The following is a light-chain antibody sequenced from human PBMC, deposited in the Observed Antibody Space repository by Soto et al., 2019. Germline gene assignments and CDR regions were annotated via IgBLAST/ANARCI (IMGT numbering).Light chain of an antibody. Sequence: SALTKPASVSGSPGESITISCTGTSSDVGGYNYVSWYQQHPGKAPKLMIYDVSNRPSGVSNRFSGSKSGNTASLTISGLQAEDEADYYCSSYTSSSTLVFGEGTK. J-gene: IGLJ2*01. CDR3: SSYTSSSTLV. CDR2: DVS. V-gene: IGLV2-14*01. CDR1: SSDVGGYNY.